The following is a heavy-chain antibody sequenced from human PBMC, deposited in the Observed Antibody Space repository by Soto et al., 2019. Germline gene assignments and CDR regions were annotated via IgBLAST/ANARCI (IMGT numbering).Heavy chain of an antibody. CDR3: ARDSSGCPSDY. Sequence: ASLKVSCNASGYTFTSYAMHWVRQAPGQRLEWMGWINAGNGNTKYSQKFQGRVTITRDTSASTAYMELSSLRSEDTAVYYCARDSSGCPSDYWGQGTLVTVSS. D-gene: IGHD6-19*01. V-gene: IGHV1-3*01. CDR2: INAGNGNT. J-gene: IGHJ4*02. CDR1: GYTFTSYA.